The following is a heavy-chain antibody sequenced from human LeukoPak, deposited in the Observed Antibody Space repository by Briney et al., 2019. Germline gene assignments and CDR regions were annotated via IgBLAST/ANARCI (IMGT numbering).Heavy chain of an antibody. CDR2: ISSNGGST. V-gene: IGHV3-64*01. D-gene: IGHD6-13*01. Sequence: GGSLRLSCGASGFTFSSYSMHWVRQAPGKGLEYVSAISSNGGSTNYANSVKGRFSISRDNSKNTLYLQMGSLRTEDMAVYYCARGAYSSSWSWFDPWGQGTLVTVSS. J-gene: IGHJ5*02. CDR1: GFTFSSYS. CDR3: ARGAYSSSWSWFDP.